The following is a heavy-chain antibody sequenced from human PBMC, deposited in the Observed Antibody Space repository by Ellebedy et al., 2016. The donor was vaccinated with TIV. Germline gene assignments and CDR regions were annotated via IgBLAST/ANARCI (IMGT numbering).Heavy chain of an antibody. CDR3: ARVTDTAMATLDY. D-gene: IGHD5-18*01. CDR2: IIPIFGTA. CDR1: GYTLTELS. Sequence: ASVKVSCKVSGYTLTELSMHWVRQAPGQGLEWMGGIIPIFGTANYAQKFQGRVTITADESTSTAYMELSSLRSEDTAVYYCARVTDTAMATLDYWGQGTLVTVSS. J-gene: IGHJ4*02. V-gene: IGHV1-69*13.